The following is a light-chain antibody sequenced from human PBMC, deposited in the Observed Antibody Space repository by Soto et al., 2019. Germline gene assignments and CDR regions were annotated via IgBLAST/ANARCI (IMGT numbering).Light chain of an antibody. CDR1: QSVLYNSNNKNY. CDR2: WAS. J-gene: IGKJ1*01. CDR3: QQYYSTPRT. V-gene: IGKV4-1*01. Sequence: DIVMTQSPDSLAVSLGERATINCKSSQSVLYNSNNKNYLAWYQQKPRQPPKLLINWASIRQSGVPDRFSGSGSGTDFTLTIRSLQADDVAVYYCQQYYSTPRTFGQGTKVEIK.